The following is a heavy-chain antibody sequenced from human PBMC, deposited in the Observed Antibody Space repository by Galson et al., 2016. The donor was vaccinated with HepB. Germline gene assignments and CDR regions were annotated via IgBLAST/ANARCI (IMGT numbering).Heavy chain of an antibody. V-gene: IGHV4-59*01. CDR3: ARDVTGSWYFDL. CDR2: VFDNGRV. J-gene: IGHJ2*01. Sequence: SETLSLTCSVSGVSISTSFWNWIRQSPGKGLEWIGYVFDNGRVNYNPSLRSRINILLDTSKNHFSLKLTSVTAADTAIYYCARDVTGSWYFDLWGRGTLVTVSA. D-gene: IGHD3-10*01. CDR1: GVSISTSF.